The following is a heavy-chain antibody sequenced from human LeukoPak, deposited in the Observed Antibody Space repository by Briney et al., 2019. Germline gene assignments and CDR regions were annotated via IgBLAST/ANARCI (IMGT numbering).Heavy chain of an antibody. D-gene: IGHD3-22*01. CDR1: GGSFSGYY. V-gene: IGHV4-34*01. CDR3: ARTNLGGSGYYYVPCYFDY. CDR2: INHSGST. J-gene: IGHJ4*02. Sequence: SETLSLTCAVYGGSFSGYYWSWLRQPPGKGLEWIGEINHSGSTNYNPSLKGRVTISVDTSKNQFSLKLSSVTAADTAVYYCARTNLGGSGYYYVPCYFDYWGQGTLVTVSS.